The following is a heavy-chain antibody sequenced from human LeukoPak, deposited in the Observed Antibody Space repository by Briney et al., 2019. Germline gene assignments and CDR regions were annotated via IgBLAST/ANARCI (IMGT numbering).Heavy chain of an antibody. V-gene: IGHV1-2*02. Sequence: ASVKVSCKASGYTFTGYYMHWVRQAPGQGLEWMGWINPNSGGTNYAQKFQGRVTMTRDTSISTAYMELSRLRSDDTAVYYCARLDIVVVPAAPYNWFDPWGQGTLVTVSS. CDR2: INPNSGGT. CDR3: ARLDIVVVPAAPYNWFDP. CDR1: GYTFTGYY. D-gene: IGHD2-2*01. J-gene: IGHJ5*02.